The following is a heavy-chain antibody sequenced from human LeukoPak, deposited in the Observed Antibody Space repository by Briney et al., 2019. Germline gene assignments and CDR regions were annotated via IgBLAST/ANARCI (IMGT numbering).Heavy chain of an antibody. Sequence: GGSLRLSCAASGFTFSSYSMNWVRQAPGKGLEGGSYISSSSSTIYYADSVKGRFTISRDNAKNSLYLQMNSLRAEDTAVYYCAKLKVGATSWYFDLWGRGTLVTVSS. V-gene: IGHV3-48*04. CDR1: GFTFSSYS. D-gene: IGHD1-26*01. CDR3: AKLKVGATSWYFDL. J-gene: IGHJ2*01. CDR2: ISSSSSTI.